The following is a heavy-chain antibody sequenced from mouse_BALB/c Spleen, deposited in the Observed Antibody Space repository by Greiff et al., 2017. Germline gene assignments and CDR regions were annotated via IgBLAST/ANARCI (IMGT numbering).Heavy chain of an antibody. CDR1: GYSITSGYY. CDR2: ISYDGSN. D-gene: IGHD2-3*01. J-gene: IGHJ2*01. Sequence: EVQRVESGPGLVKPSQSLSLTCSVTGYSITSGYYWNWIRQFPGNKLEWMGYISYDGSNNYNPSLKNRISITRDTSKNQFFLKLNSVTTEDTATYYCAREGYYHYFDYWGQGTTLTVSS. V-gene: IGHV3-6*02. CDR3: AREGYYHYFDY.